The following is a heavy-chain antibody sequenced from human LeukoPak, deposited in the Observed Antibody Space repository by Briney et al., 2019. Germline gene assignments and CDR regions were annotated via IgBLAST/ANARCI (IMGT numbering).Heavy chain of an antibody. V-gene: IGHV3-23*01. CDR3: AKRGDGSSWPGFDY. D-gene: IGHD6-13*01. CDR2: ISGSSDSI. Sequence: AGGSLRLSCAASGFTFSSYEMNWVRQAPGKGLEWVSAISGSSDSIYYADSVKGRFTISRDNSENTLYLQMNSLRAEDTAVYYCAKRGDGSSWPGFDYWGQGTLVTVSS. J-gene: IGHJ4*02. CDR1: GFTFSSYE.